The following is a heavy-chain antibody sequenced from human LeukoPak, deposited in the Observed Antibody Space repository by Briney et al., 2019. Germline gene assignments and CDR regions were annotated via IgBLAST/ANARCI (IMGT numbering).Heavy chain of an antibody. V-gene: IGHV4-31*03. Sequence: SETLSLTCTVSGGSISSGGYCWSWIRQHPGKGLEWIGYIYYSGSTYYNPSLKSRVTISVDTSKNQFSLKLSSVTAADTAVYYCARNGYSGYVDYWGQGTLVTVSS. CDR1: GGSISSGGYC. CDR3: ARNGYSGYVDY. J-gene: IGHJ4*02. CDR2: IYYSGST. D-gene: IGHD1-26*01.